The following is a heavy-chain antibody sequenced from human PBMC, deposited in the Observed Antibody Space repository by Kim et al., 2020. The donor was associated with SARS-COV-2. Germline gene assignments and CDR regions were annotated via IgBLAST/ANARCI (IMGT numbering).Heavy chain of an antibody. D-gene: IGHD2-21*02. J-gene: IGHJ4*02. CDR2: ISSNGGST. CDR1: GFTFSSYA. Sequence: GGSLRLSCSASGFTFSSYAMNWVRQAPGKGLEYVSAISSNGGSTYYVDSVKGRFTISRDNSKNTLYLQMSSLRAEDTAVYYCASGVVVTAMNFDYWGQGTLVTVSS. CDR3: ASGVVVTAMNFDY. V-gene: IGHV3-64D*09.